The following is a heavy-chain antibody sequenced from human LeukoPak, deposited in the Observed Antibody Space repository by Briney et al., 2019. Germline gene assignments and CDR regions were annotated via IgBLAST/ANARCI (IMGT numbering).Heavy chain of an antibody. J-gene: IGHJ5*02. D-gene: IGHD4-23*01. CDR3: AREPVVTLFSCWFDP. Sequence: SETLSLTCAVYGGSFSGYYWSWIRQPPGKGLEWIGEINHSGSTNYNPSLKSRVTISIDTTKIQFSLKLGSVTATDTAVYYCAREPVVTLFSCWFDPWGQGTLVTVSS. CDR1: GGSFSGYY. CDR2: INHSGST. V-gene: IGHV4-34*01.